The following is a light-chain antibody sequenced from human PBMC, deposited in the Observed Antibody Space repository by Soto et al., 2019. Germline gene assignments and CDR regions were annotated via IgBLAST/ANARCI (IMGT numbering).Light chain of an antibody. CDR2: EIN. CDR1: SSDIVDYNY. CDR3: ISFKTTSNHV. J-gene: IGLJ1*01. Sequence: QSALTQPASMSGSPGQSITISCTGTSSDIVDYNYVSWFQQQPGKAPKPMISEINQRPSGVSNRFSGSKSGNTAYLTISGLQVEGEAEYCCISFKTTSNHVFGTGTKATVL. V-gene: IGLV2-14*01.